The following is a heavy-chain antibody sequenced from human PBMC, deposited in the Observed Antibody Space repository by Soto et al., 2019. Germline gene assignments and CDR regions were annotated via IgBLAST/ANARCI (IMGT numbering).Heavy chain of an antibody. V-gene: IGHV4-61*01. D-gene: IGHD6-13*01. J-gene: IGHJ4*02. CDR3: ARGLEYSSSWSSDY. CDR1: GGSVSSGSYY. CDR2: IYYSGST. Sequence: SETLSLTCTVSGGSVSSGSYYWSWIRQPPGKGLEWIGYIYYSGSTNYNPSLKSRVTISVDTSKNQFSLKLSSVTAADTAVYYCARGLEYSSSWSSDYWGQGTLVTVS.